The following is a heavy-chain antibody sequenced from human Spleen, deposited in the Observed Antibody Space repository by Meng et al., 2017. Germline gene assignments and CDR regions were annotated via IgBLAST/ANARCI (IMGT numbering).Heavy chain of an antibody. CDR3: ARSPIDKYDLSALPLDY. CDR2: IWYDGNNQ. CDR1: GFTFSDYG. D-gene: IGHD3-16*01. V-gene: IGHV3-33*08. Sequence: GESLKISCAASGFTFSDYGIHWVRQAPGKGLEWVAVIWYDGNNQDYADSVKGRFTISRDNSKNTVLLQINSLRVEDTAVYYCARSPIDKYDLSALPLDYWGQGTLVTVSS. J-gene: IGHJ4*02.